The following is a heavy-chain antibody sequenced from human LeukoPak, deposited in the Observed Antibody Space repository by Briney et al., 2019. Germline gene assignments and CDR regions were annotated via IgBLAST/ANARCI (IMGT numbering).Heavy chain of an antibody. D-gene: IGHD3-16*01. Sequence: GGSLRLSCVASGISISNYWVTWVRQAPGKGLEWVANIKQDGSEKNYVDSVKSRFTSSRDNVKNSLYLQMNRLRAEDTAVYYCARDGDYGDYWGQGTLVTVSS. CDR3: ARDGDYGDY. CDR1: GISISNYW. V-gene: IGHV3-7*03. J-gene: IGHJ4*02. CDR2: IKQDGSEK.